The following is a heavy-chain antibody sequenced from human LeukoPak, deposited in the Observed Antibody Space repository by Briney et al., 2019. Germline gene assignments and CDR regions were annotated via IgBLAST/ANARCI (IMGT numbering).Heavy chain of an antibody. J-gene: IGHJ4*02. CDR2: INHSGTT. D-gene: IGHD3-3*01. V-gene: IGHV4-34*01. Sequence: SETLSLTCAVYGGSFNGYYYSWIRQPPGKGLEWIGEINHSGTTNYNPSLKSRVTMSVDTSKNQFSLKLSSVTAADTAVYFCARRQARGLRFLEWSRYYFDYWGQGTLVTVSS. CDR3: ARRQARGLRFLEWSRYYFDY. CDR1: GGSFNGYY.